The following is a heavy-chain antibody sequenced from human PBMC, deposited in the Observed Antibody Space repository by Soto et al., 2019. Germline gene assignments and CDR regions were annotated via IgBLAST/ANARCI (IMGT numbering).Heavy chain of an antibody. V-gene: IGHV3-21*04. J-gene: IGHJ1*01. CDR2: ISGGGGDYT. CDR1: GFNFVNNG. Sequence: GVSLKHCRSAAGFNFVNNGMNWGRQAPGKGLEWVSSISGGGGDYTYYADSMRGRFTISRDNAKNSLYLQMSSLRAEDTAVYYCASGGYPRYWGQGTLVTV. CDR3: ASGGYPRY. D-gene: IGHD5-12*01.